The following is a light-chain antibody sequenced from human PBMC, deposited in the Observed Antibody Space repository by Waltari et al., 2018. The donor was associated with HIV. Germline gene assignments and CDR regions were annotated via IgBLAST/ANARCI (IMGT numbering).Light chain of an antibody. CDR2: GNS. Sequence: QSVLTQPPSVSGAPGQRVTISCPGSSSNIGAGSDVHWYQQLPGTAPKLLIYGNSNRPSGVPDRFSGSKSGTSASLAITGLQAEDEADYYCQSYDSSLSGVVFGGGTKLTVL. CDR1: SSNIGAGSD. J-gene: IGLJ2*01. CDR3: QSYDSSLSGVV. V-gene: IGLV1-40*01.